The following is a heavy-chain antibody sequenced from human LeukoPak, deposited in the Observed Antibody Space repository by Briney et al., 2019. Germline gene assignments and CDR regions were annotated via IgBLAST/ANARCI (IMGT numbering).Heavy chain of an antibody. Sequence: PGGSLRLSCAASGFTFSSYAMSWVRQAPGKGLEWVSGISGGGSSSYHAESVKGRFTISRDNSKNTLYLQMNSLRAEDTAVYYCAKSTRRTLGGDFDYWGQGTLVTVSS. CDR1: GFTFSSYA. CDR2: ISGGGSSS. J-gene: IGHJ4*02. D-gene: IGHD1-14*01. V-gene: IGHV3-23*01. CDR3: AKSTRRTLGGDFDY.